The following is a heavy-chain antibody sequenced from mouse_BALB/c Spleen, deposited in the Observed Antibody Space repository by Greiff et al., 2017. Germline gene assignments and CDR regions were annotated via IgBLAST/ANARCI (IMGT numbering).Heavy chain of an antibody. CDR1: GFTFSSYT. D-gene: IGHD1-1*01. CDR2: ISSGGSYT. J-gene: IGHJ2*01. CDR3: TRYYYGSSLDY. Sequence: EVMLVESGGGLVKPGGSLKLSCAASGFTFSSYTMSWVRQTPEKRLEWVATISSGGSYTYYPDSVKGRFTISRDNAKNTLYLQMSSLKSEDTAMYYCTRYYYGSSLDYWGQGTTLTVSS. V-gene: IGHV5-6-4*01.